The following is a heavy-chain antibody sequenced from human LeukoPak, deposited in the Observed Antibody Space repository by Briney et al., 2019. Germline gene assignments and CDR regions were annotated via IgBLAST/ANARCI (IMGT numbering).Heavy chain of an antibody. J-gene: IGHJ5*01. CDR3: ARGGYYGSGNDFRFDP. CDR2: IHYTGST. Sequence: SETLSLTCTVSGGSINGYYWSWIRQSPGKGLECIGYIHYTGSTNYNPSLKSRVTISVETSKNQFSLKLKSVTAADTAVYYCARGGYYGSGNDFRFDPWGQGTLVTVSS. D-gene: IGHD3-10*01. V-gene: IGHV4-59*01. CDR1: GGSINGYY.